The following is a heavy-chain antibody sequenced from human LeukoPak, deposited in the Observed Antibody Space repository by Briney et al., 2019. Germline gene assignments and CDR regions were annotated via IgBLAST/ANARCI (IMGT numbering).Heavy chain of an antibody. CDR2: ISGSTGRT. J-gene: IGHJ6*02. V-gene: IGHV3-23*01. CDR3: AKANCGSECFYIMDV. CDR1: GFTSSNFA. D-gene: IGHD3-16*01. Sequence: GGSLRLSCAAYGFTSSNFAMNWVRQAPGKGLDCGSSISGSTGRTYYADSVKGRFTISRDDSKNTVYLEMNNLRAEDTSLYFCAKANCGSECFYIMDVWGRGTMVTVSS.